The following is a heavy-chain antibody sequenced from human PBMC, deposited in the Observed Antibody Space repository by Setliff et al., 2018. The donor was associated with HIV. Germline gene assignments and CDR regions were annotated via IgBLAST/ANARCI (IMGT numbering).Heavy chain of an antibody. Sequence: ASVKVSCKASGYAFTSYAMHWVRQAPGQRLEWVGWINTGNGDTKYSQDFQGRVTISRDTSASTAHMELSSLRSEDMAVYYCARSQINLVRGVVHYFDYWGQGTLVTVSS. CDR2: INTGNGDT. V-gene: IGHV1-3*03. CDR1: GYAFTSYA. D-gene: IGHD3-10*01. CDR3: ARSQINLVRGVVHYFDY. J-gene: IGHJ4*02.